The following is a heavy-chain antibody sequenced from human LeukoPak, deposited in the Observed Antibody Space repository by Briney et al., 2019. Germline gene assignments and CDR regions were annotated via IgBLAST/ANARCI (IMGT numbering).Heavy chain of an antibody. CDR2: IYYSGST. V-gene: IGHV4-61*01. CDR3: ARGTPSSGWYRVWAFDI. CDR1: GGSVSSGSYY. J-gene: IGHJ3*02. Sequence: SETLSLTCTVSGGSVSSGSYYWSWIRQPPGTGLEWIGYIYYSGSTNYNPSLKSRVTISVDTSKNQFSLKLSSVTAADTAVYYCARGTPSSGWYRVWAFDIWGQGTMVTVSS. D-gene: IGHD6-19*01.